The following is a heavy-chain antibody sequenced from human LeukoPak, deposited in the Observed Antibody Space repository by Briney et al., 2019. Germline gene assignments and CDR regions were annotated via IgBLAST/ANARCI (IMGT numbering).Heavy chain of an antibody. CDR2: IIPIFGTA. V-gene: IGHV1-69*05. Sequence: ASVKVSCKASGGTFSSYAISWVRRAPGQGLEWMGRIIPIFGTANYAQKFQGRVTITTDGSTSTAYMELSSLRSEDTAVYYCARAWSGYSPYYFDYWGQGTLVTVSS. J-gene: IGHJ4*02. CDR3: ARAWSGYSPYYFDY. CDR1: GGTFSSYA. D-gene: IGHD3-3*01.